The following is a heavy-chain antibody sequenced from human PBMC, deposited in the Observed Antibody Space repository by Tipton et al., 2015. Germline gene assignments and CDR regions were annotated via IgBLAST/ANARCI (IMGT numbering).Heavy chain of an antibody. CDR3: LSRYSSSSLDD. Sequence: SLRLSCGASGFTFSNYAMSWVRQAPGKGLEWVSSITGRGDSTYYADSVKGRFTTSRDNSKNTVFLQMNSLRVEDTAVYYCLSRYSSSSLDDWGQGTLVTVSS. V-gene: IGHV3-23*01. CDR2: ITGRGDST. D-gene: IGHD6-6*01. J-gene: IGHJ4*02. CDR1: GFTFSNYA.